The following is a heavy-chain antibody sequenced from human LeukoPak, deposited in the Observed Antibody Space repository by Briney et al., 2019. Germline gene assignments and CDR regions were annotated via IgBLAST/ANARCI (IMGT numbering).Heavy chain of an antibody. Sequence: SETLSLTCTVSGGSISSYYWSWIWQPPGKGLEWIGYILYSGTTNSNPSLKSRVTISVDTSKNQIPLKLSSVTAADTAVYYCARMGGYSGYATHWGQGTLVTVSS. J-gene: IGHJ4*02. V-gene: IGHV4-59*08. CDR2: ILYSGTT. CDR1: GGSISSYY. D-gene: IGHD5-12*01. CDR3: ARMGGYSGYATH.